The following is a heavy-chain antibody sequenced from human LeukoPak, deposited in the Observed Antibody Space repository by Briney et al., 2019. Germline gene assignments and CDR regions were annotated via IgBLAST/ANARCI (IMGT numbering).Heavy chain of an antibody. CDR2: ISGSGGST. V-gene: IGHV3-23*01. CDR3: AKRPTTSYFDY. D-gene: IGHD4-17*01. CDR1: GFTFSNYA. J-gene: IGHJ4*02. Sequence: PGRSLRLSCAASGFTFSNYAMSWVRQAPGKGLEWVSAISGSGGSTYYTDSARVLFTISRNNSITTLHLQKNLLTGEDTAVYYCAKRPTTSYFDYWGQGTLVTVSS.